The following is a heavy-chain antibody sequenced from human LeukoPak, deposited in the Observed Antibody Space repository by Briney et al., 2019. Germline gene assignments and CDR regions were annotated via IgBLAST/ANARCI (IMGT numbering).Heavy chain of an antibody. CDR1: GFTFSSYW. CDR2: IKQDGSEK. V-gene: IGHV3-7*01. D-gene: IGHD2-15*01. J-gene: IGHJ6*04. Sequence: GGSLRLSCAGSGFTFSSYWMSWVRQVPGKGLEWVANIKQDGSEKYYVDSVKGRFAISRDNAKNSLYLQMNSLRADDTAVYYCARETRDIVVVVAAPLDVWGKGTTVTVSS. CDR3: ARETRDIVVVVAAPLDV.